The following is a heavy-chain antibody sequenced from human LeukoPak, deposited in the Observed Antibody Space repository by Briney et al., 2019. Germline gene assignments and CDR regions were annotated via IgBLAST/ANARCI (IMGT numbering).Heavy chain of an antibody. V-gene: IGHV4-61*02. Sequence: PSETLSLTCTVSGGSISSSSYYWSWIRQPAGKGLEWIGRIYTSGSTNYNPSLKSRVTISVDTSKNQFSLKLSSVTAADTAVYYCARGLHGYYYYYMDVWGKGTTVTISS. J-gene: IGHJ6*03. CDR3: ARGLHGYYYYYMDV. CDR1: GGSISSSSYY. CDR2: IYTSGST.